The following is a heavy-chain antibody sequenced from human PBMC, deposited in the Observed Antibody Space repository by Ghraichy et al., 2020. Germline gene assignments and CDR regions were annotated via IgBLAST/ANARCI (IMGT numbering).Heavy chain of an antibody. D-gene: IGHD2-2*01. V-gene: IGHV4-61*01. CDR1: GGSVSRDTYY. Sequence: SQTLSLTCTVSGGSVSRDTYYWSWIRQPPEKGLEWIGYIYYSGSTDYNPSLRSRVTMSLDTSKNQFSLNLSSVTAADTAVYYCARGGHCSGINCVSFMPAGWFDPWGQGTLVTVSS. CDR3: ARGGHCSGINCVSFMPAGWFDP. J-gene: IGHJ5*02. CDR2: IYYSGST.